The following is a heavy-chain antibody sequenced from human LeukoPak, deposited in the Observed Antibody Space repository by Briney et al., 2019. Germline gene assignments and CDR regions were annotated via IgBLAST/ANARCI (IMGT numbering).Heavy chain of an antibody. Sequence: ASVKVSCKASGYTFISYGISWVRQAPGQGLEWMGWISSYNGNTNYAQKFQGRATMTTDASTSTAYMEVTSLRSDDTAVYYCARDPGSYRSDYWGQGTLVTVSS. CDR1: GYTFISYG. D-gene: IGHD3-16*02. CDR2: ISSYNGNT. J-gene: IGHJ4*02. CDR3: ARDPGSYRSDY. V-gene: IGHV1-18*01.